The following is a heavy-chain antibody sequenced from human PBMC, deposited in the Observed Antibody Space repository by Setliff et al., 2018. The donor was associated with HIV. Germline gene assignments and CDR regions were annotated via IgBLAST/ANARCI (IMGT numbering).Heavy chain of an antibody. CDR3: ARDVSWRVRTYIDY. CDR2: ISSSSRSK. Sequence: PGGSLRLSCEASGFTFSTYSMNWVRQAPGKGLEWVSSISSSSRSKYYADSVKGRFTISRDNAKNSLYLQMNSLTAEDTAVYYCARDVSWRVRTYIDYWGQAALVTVSS. V-gene: IGHV3-21*01. J-gene: IGHJ4*02. CDR1: GFTFSTYS. D-gene: IGHD3-3*01.